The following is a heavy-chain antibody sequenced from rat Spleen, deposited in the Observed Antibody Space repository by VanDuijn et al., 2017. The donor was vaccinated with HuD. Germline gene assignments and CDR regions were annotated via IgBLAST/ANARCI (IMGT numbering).Heavy chain of an antibody. Sequence: EVQLQESGPGLVKPSQSLSLTCSVTGHSITSSYRWNWIRKFPGNKLEWMGYINNAGSTNYNPSHKSRISITRDTSKNQFFLQVNSVTTEDTATYYCARSDGTHYYLPFADWGQGTLVTVSS. V-gene: IGHV3-3*01. CDR2: INNAGST. CDR1: GHSITSSYR. CDR3: ARSDGTHYYLPFAD. J-gene: IGHJ3*01. D-gene: IGHD1-12*02.